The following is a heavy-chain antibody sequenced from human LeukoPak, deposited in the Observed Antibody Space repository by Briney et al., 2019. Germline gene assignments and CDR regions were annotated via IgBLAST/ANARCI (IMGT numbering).Heavy chain of an antibody. V-gene: IGHV3-21*01. CDR2: ISSSSSYI. CDR3: ARDPQLPDHDDFDI. Sequence: PGGSLRLSCAASGFTFSSYSMNWVRQAPGKGLEWVSSISSSSSYIYYADSVKGRFTISRDNAKNSLYLQMNSLRAEDTAVYYCARDPQLPDHDDFDIWGQGTMVTVSS. J-gene: IGHJ3*02. CDR1: GFTFSSYS. D-gene: IGHD2-2*01.